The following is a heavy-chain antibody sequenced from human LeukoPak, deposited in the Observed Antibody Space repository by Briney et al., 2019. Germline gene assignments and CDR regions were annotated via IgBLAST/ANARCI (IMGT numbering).Heavy chain of an antibody. CDR1: GGSISSYY. Sequence: SETLSLTCTVSGGSISSYYWSWIRQPPGKGLEWVGSISHRGSTYYNPSLRSRITISLDRSKQKFSLKLTSVTAADTAVYFCARGAEYYAIWRGYAGYSDYWGQGISVTVSS. CDR2: ISHRGST. CDR3: ARGAEYYAIWRGYAGYSDY. D-gene: IGHD3-3*01. J-gene: IGHJ4*02. V-gene: IGHV4-38-2*02.